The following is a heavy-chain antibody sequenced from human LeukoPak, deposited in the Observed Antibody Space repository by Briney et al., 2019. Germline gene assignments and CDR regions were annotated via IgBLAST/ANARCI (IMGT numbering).Heavy chain of an antibody. J-gene: IGHJ6*03. V-gene: IGHV4-39*07. CDR1: GGSISSSSYF. D-gene: IGHD1-14*01. CDR3: ARAVYPYYYYYMDV. CDR2: IYYSGST. Sequence: SETLSLTCTVSGGSISSSSYFWGWIRQPPGKGLEWIGSIYYSGSTYYNPSLKSRVTLSVDTSKNQFSLKLSSVTAADTAVYYCARAVYPYYYYYMDVWGKGTTVTVSS.